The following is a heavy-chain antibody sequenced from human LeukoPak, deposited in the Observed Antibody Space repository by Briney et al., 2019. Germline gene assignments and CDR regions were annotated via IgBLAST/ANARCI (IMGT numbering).Heavy chain of an antibody. CDR1: GFTFSFHW. Sequence: PGGSLRLSCAASGFTFSFHWMSWVRQAPGKGMEWVANIKQDGRDKYYVDSVKGRFTISRDNSKNSPYLQMNSLRAEDTAVYFCARHSNKYDYDSSGHYRGFDYWGQGTLVSVSS. D-gene: IGHD3-22*01. V-gene: IGHV3-7*01. CDR2: IKQDGRDK. CDR3: ARHSNKYDYDSSGHYRGFDY. J-gene: IGHJ4*02.